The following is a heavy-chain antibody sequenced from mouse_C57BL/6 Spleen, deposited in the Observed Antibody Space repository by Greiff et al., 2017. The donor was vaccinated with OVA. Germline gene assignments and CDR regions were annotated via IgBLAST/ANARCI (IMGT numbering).Heavy chain of an antibody. CDR1: GYSITSGYY. CDR3: ARGGGYDKFAY. V-gene: IGHV3-6*01. D-gene: IGHD2-2*01. J-gene: IGHJ3*01. CDR2: ISYDGSN. Sequence: EVQLQESGPGLVKPSQSLSLTCSVTGYSITSGYYWNWIRQFPGNKLEWMGYISYDGSNNYNLSLKNRISITRDTSKNQFFLKLNSVTTEDTATYYCARGGGYDKFAYWGQGTLVTVSA.